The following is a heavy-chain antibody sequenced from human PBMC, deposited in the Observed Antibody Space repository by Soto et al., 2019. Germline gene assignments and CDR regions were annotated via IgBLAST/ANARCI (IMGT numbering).Heavy chain of an antibody. Sequence: SETLSLTCTISGGSISSSAHYWTWIRQPPGTGLEWIGEINHSGSTNYNPSLKSRVTISVDTSKNQFSLKLTSVTAADTAVYYCARDKITGLFDYWGQGTLVTVS. CDR3: ARDKITGLFDY. J-gene: IGHJ4*02. CDR2: INHSGST. D-gene: IGHD2-8*02. V-gene: IGHV4-39*07. CDR1: GGSISSSAHY.